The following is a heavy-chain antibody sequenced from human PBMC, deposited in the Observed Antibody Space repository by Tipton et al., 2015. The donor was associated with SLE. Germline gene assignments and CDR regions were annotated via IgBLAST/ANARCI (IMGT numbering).Heavy chain of an antibody. J-gene: IGHJ6*03. CDR2: IYYSGST. V-gene: IGHV4-59*01. Sequence: TLSLTCTVSGGSISSYYWSWIRQPPGKGLGWIGYIYYSGSTNSNPSLKSRVAISVDTSKNQFSLKLSSVTAADTAVYYCARGSGSYYWYYYYMDVWGKGTTVTDSS. CDR1: GGSISSYY. CDR3: ARGSGSYYWYYYYMDV. D-gene: IGHD1-26*01.